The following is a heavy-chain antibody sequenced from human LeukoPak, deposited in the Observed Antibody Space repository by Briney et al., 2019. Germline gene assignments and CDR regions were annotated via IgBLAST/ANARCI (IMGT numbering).Heavy chain of an antibody. V-gene: IGHV1-18*01. CDR3: ARHQGGRGGYYFDF. CDR2: ISAYNGNT. D-gene: IGHD3-22*01. J-gene: IGHJ4*02. Sequence: ASVKVSCKASGYTFTSYGISWVRQAPGQGLEWMGWISAYNGNTNYAHQLQGRVTMTTDASTRTAYMELRSLRSDDTAVFYCARHQGGRGGYYFDFWGQGTLVTVSS. CDR1: GYTFTSYG.